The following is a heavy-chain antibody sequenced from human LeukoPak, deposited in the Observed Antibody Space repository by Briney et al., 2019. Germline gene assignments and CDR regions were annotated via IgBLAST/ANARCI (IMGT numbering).Heavy chain of an antibody. CDR3: ARALAHRH. Sequence: PSETLSPTCAVYGGSFSDYYWSWIRQPPGKGLQWIGEINHSGSTNYSPSLKSRVTISVDTSKNQFSLKLSSMTAADTAVYYCARALAHRHWGQGTLVTVSS. D-gene: IGHD3-16*02. CDR2: INHSGST. V-gene: IGHV4-34*01. J-gene: IGHJ4*02. CDR1: GGSFSDYY.